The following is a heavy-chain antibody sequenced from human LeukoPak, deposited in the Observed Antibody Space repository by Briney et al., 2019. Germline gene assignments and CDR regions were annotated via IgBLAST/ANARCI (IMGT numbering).Heavy chain of an antibody. CDR2: INHSGST. V-gene: IGHV4-34*01. D-gene: IGHD6-19*01. CDR1: GGSFSGYY. Sequence: SETLSLTCAVYGGSFSGYYWSWIRQPPGKGLEWIGEINHSGSTNYNPSLKSRVTISVDTSKNQFSLKLSSVTAADTAVYYCARGRSGYSSGWPDYYYYYGMGVWSQGTTVTVSS. J-gene: IGHJ6*02. CDR3: ARGRSGYSSGWPDYYYYYGMGV.